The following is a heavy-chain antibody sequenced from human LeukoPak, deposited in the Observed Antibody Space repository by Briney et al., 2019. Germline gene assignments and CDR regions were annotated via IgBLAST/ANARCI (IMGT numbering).Heavy chain of an antibody. CDR3: ARDQTQAGPTTVDH. J-gene: IGHJ4*02. CDR1: GFSFSSYR. Sequence: GGSLRLSCVASGFSFSSYRMHWVRQDPGKGLVWVSRISSGGSDTKYVDSVKGRFTISRDNGKNTLYLEMNSLRVEDTAVYYCARDQTQAGPTTVDHWGQGTQVTVSS. CDR2: ISSGGSDT. D-gene: IGHD1-14*01. V-gene: IGHV3-74*01.